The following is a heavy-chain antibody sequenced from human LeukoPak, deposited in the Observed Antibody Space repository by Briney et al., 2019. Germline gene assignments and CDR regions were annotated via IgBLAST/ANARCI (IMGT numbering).Heavy chain of an antibody. CDR1: GGSISNYY. CDR2: IYYSGST. Sequence: PSETLSLTCTVSGGSISNYYWTWIRQPPGKGLEWIGYIYYSGSTYYNPSLKSRVTISVDTSKNQFSLKLSSVTAADTAVYYCARHGPAAPHWYFDLWGRGTLVTVSS. V-gene: IGHV4-59*08. CDR3: ARHGPAAPHWYFDL. J-gene: IGHJ2*01. D-gene: IGHD2-2*01.